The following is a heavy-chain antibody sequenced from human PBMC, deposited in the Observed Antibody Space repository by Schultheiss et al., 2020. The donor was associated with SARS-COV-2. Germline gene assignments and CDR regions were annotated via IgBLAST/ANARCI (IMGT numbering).Heavy chain of an antibody. CDR1: GFTFDDYA. D-gene: IGHD2-8*01. CDR3: ARALYCTNGVCPGDYFDY. CDR2: ISWNSGSI. Sequence: GGSLRLSCAASGFTFDDYAMHWVRQAPGKGLEWVSGISWNSGSIGYADSVKGRFTISRDNAKNSLYLQMNSLRTEDTAVYYCARALYCTNGVCPGDYFDYWGQGTLVTVSS. J-gene: IGHJ4*02. V-gene: IGHV3-9*01.